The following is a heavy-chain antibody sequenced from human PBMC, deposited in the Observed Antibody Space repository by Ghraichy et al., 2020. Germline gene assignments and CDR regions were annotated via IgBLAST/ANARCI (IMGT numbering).Heavy chain of an antibody. CDR3: ARGGSYPIYYDAFDI. CDR1: GYTFTGYY. CDR2: INPNSGGT. V-gene: IGHV1-2*04. J-gene: IGHJ3*02. D-gene: IGHD1-26*01. Sequence: ASVKVSCKASGYTFTGYYMHWVRQAPGQGLEWMGWINPNSGGTNYAQKFQGWVTMTRDTSISTAYMELSRLRSDDTAVYYCARGGSYPIYYDAFDIWGQGTMVTVSS.